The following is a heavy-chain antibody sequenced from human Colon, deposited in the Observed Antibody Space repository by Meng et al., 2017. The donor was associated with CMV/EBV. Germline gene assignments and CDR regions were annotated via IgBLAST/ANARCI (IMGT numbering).Heavy chain of an antibody. CDR3: VTNAFDI. J-gene: IGHJ3*02. CDR1: GFTFSSCA. CDR2: ISGSGGST. Sequence: GESLKISCAASGFTFSSCAMSWVRQAPGKGLEWVSAISGSGGSTYYADSVKGRFTISRDNSKNTLYLQMTSLRAEDTAVYYTVTNAFDIWGQGTMVTVSS. V-gene: IGHV3-23*01. D-gene: IGHD4-17*01.